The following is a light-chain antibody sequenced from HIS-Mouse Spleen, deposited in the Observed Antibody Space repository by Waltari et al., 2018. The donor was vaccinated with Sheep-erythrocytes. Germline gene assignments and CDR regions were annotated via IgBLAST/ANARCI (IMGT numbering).Light chain of an antibody. CDR2: EVS. V-gene: IGLV2-14*01. CDR3: SSYTSSSTQV. CDR1: SSDVGGSNY. Sequence: QSALTQPASVSGSPGQSITISCTGTSSDVGGSNYFPWYQQHPGKAPKLMIYEVSNRPSGVSNRFSGSKSGNTASLTISGLQAEDEADYYCSSYTSSSTQVFGGGTKLTVL. J-gene: IGLJ2*01.